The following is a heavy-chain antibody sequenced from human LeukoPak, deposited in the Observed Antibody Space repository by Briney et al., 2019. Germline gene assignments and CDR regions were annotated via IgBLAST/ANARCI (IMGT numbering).Heavy chain of an antibody. D-gene: IGHD3-9*01. CDR1: GYIITSGYY. J-gene: IGHJ4*02. CDR2: IYHSGST. V-gene: IGHV4-38-2*02. Sequence: SETLSLTCAVSGYIITSGYYWGWIRQPPGKGLEWIGSIYHSGSTYYNPSLKTRVTISVDTSKNQFSLKLSSVTAADTAVYYCARETGILTGYTYYFDYWGQGTLVTVSS. CDR3: ARETGILTGYTYYFDY.